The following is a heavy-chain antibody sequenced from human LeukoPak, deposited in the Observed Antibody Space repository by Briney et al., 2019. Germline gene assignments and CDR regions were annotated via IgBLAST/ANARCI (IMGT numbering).Heavy chain of an antibody. Sequence: GASVKVSCKASGYTFTSYYMHWVRQAPGQGLEWMGIIHPSGGSTSYAQKFQGRVTMTRDTSTSTVYMELSSLRSEDTAVYYCARRYGDAGYFDYWGQGTLVTVSS. V-gene: IGHV1-46*01. CDR2: IHPSGGST. CDR1: GYTFTSYY. D-gene: IGHD4-17*01. CDR3: ARRYGDAGYFDY. J-gene: IGHJ4*02.